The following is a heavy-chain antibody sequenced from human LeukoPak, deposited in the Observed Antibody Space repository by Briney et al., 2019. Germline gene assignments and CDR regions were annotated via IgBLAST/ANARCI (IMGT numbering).Heavy chain of an antibody. Sequence: PSETLSLTCTVSGGSISSYYWSWIRQPPGKGLEWIGYIYYSGSTNYNPSLKSRVTISVDTSKNQFSLKLSSVTAADTAVYYCARDRYSGYEPLFDLWGQGTLVTVSS. CDR1: GGSISSYY. CDR3: ARDRYSGYEPLFDL. CDR2: IYYSGST. V-gene: IGHV4-59*01. D-gene: IGHD5-12*01. J-gene: IGHJ4*02.